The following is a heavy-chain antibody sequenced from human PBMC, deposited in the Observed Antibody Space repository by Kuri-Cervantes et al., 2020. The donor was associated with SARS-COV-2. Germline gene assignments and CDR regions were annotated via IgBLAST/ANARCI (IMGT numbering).Heavy chain of an antibody. CDR2: SSNKVYRYTT. Sequence: GSLKISWATSGFTFSDHYIDWVRQAPGKGLEWVGRSSNKVYRYTTEYATSVKGRFTISRDFSKNSLSLQMDSLTTEDTAVYYCARSLTTTYSFWGQGTLVTVS. CDR3: ARSLTTTYSF. J-gene: IGHJ1*01. D-gene: IGHD4-11*01. CDR1: GFTFSDHY. V-gene: IGHV3-72*01.